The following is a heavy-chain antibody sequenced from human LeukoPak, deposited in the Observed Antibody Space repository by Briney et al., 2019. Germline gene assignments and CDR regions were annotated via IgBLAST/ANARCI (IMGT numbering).Heavy chain of an antibody. CDR1: GFTFSSYA. V-gene: IGHV3-23*01. D-gene: IGHD3-9*01. J-gene: IGHJ4*02. CDR3: AKDLGGLRYFDWLARGTAEDY. CDR2: ISGSGGST. Sequence: GGYLRLSCAASGFTFSSYAMSWVRQAPGKGLEWVSAISGSGGSTYYADSVKGRFTISRDNSKNTLYLQMNSLRAEDTAVYYCAKDLGGLRYFDWLARGTAEDYWGQGTLVTVSS.